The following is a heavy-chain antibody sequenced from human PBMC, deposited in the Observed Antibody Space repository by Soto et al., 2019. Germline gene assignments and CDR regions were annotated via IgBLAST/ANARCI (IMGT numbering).Heavy chain of an antibody. J-gene: IGHJ5*02. D-gene: IGHD3-16*02. CDR2: IYYSGST. CDR1: GGSISSSSYY. CDR3: ARHGIMITFGGVIEPNWFDP. Sequence: SETLSLTCTVSGGSISSSSYYWGWIRQPPGKGLEWIGSIYYSGSTYYNPSLKSRVTISVDTSKNQFSLKLSSVTAADTAVYYCARHGIMITFGGVIEPNWFDPWGQGTLVTVSS. V-gene: IGHV4-39*01.